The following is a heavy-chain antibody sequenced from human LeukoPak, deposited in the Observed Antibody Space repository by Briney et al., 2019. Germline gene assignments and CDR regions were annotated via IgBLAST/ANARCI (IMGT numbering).Heavy chain of an antibody. J-gene: IGHJ4*02. CDR2: VRYGGSDK. D-gene: IGHD2-15*01. Sequence: GGSLRLSCAASGFTFSSYGMHWVRQAPGKGLEWVAFVRYGGSDKYYADSVKGRFTISRDNSKNTLYLQMNSLRAEDTAVYYCAKESRYCSGSTCYSSEGGDYWGQGTLVTVSS. CDR1: GFTFSSYG. CDR3: AKESRYCSGSTCYSSEGGDY. V-gene: IGHV3-30*02.